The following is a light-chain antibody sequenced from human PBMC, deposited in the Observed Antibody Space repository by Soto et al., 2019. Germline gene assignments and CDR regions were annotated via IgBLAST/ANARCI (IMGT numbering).Light chain of an antibody. Sequence: DIQMTQSPSSLSASVGDRVTITCQASQEISKYLNWYQQKPGKAPKLLIYYAYNLEAGVPSRFIGTGSGTFYTFTLSSLHPEDFATYPCQQYDSIPFTFGPGTKVEIK. CDR1: QEISKY. CDR2: YAY. CDR3: QQYDSIPFT. V-gene: IGKV1-33*01. J-gene: IGKJ3*01.